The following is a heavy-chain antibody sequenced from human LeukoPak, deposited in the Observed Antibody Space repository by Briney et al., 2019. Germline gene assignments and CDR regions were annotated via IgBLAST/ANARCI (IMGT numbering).Heavy chain of an antibody. CDR1: GGTFSSYA. CDR3: ASHYDSSGYYWA. J-gene: IGHJ5*02. D-gene: IGHD3-22*01. Sequence: SVKVSCKASGGTFSSYAISWVRQAPGQGLEWMGGIIPIFGTANYAQRFLGRVTITTDESTSTAYMELSSLRSEDTAVYYCASHYDSSGYYWAWGQGTLVTVSS. V-gene: IGHV1-69*05. CDR2: IIPIFGTA.